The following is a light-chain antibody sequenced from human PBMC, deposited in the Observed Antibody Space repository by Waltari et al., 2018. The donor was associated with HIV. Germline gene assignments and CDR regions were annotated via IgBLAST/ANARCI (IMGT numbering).Light chain of an antibody. J-gene: IGLJ2*01. CDR2: KDS. Sequence: SYELTQPPSVSVSPGQTARITCSGDALANQYAYWYQRKPGQAPGLVKYKDSGRSSGIPERFSGSSSGTTVTLTISGVQAEDEADYYCQSADSSGTYLVIFGGGTKLTVL. CDR3: QSADSSGTYLVI. V-gene: IGLV3-25*03. CDR1: ALANQY.